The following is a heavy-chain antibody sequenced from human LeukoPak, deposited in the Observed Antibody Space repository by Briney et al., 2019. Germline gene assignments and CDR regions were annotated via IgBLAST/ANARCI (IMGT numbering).Heavy chain of an antibody. V-gene: IGHV3-23*01. CDR3: AKDHGVRGWPRFYFDY. CDR1: GFTFSSYA. D-gene: IGHD3-10*01. Sequence: GGSLRLSCAASGFTFSSYAMSWVRQAPGKGLEWVSAISGSDGSTYYADSVKGRFTISRDNSKNTLYLQMNSLRAEDTAVYYCAKDHGVRGWPRFYFDYWGQGTLVTVSS. J-gene: IGHJ4*02. CDR2: ISGSDGST.